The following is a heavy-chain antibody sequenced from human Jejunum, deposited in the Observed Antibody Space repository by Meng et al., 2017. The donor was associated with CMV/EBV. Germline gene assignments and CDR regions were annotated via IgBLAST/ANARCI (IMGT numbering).Heavy chain of an antibody. J-gene: IGHJ4*02. CDR3: ARVERFCRTTGCYGPYYFAS. V-gene: IGHV3-21*01. CDR2: IRVTSTYR. D-gene: IGHD2-2*01. Sequence: SRMSWFPPAPGKWLEWVSSIRVTSTYRYYADSVEGRFTISRDNAKNSLYLQMISLRGEDTAVYYCARVERFCRTTGCYGPYYFASWGQGTRVTVSS. CDR1: SR.